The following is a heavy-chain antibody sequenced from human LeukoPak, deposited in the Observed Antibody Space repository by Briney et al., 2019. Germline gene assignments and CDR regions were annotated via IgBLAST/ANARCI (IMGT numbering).Heavy chain of an antibody. CDR2: ISAYNGNT. J-gene: IGHJ5*02. D-gene: IGHD1-26*01. Sequence: GASVKVSCKASGYTFTSYGISWVRQAPGQGLEWMGWISAYNGNTNYAQKLQGRVTMTTDTSTTTAYMELRSLRSDDTAVYYCARDRGATPGDWFDPWGQGTLVTVSS. V-gene: IGHV1-18*01. CDR3: ARDRGATPGDWFDP. CDR1: GYTFTSYG.